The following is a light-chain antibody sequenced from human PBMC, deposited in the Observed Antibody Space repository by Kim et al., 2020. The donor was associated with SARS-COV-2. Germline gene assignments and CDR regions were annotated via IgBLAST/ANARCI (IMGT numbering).Light chain of an antibody. Sequence: ASIGDRVTITCRPSQGIRNDLSWYQQKPGQAPKVLVYAASSLQPGVPSRFSGSGSDTDFTLTISSLQPEDAATYYCLQDYTYPWTFGQGTKVDI. CDR3: LQDYTYPWT. CDR1: QGIRND. CDR2: AAS. J-gene: IGKJ1*01. V-gene: IGKV1-6*01.